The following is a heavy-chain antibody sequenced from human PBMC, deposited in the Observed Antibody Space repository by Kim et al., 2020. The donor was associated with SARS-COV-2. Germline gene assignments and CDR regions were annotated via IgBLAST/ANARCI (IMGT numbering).Heavy chain of an antibody. J-gene: IGHJ4*02. CDR1: GFTFSSCW. D-gene: IGHD3-10*01. V-gene: IGHV3-7*01. Sequence: GGSLRLSCAASGFTFSSCWMSWVRQAPGKGLEWVANIKRDGSETYYVDSVKGRFTISRDNAKNSLYLQMSSLRAEDTAVYYCARYLWSCDYWGQGTLVTVLS. CDR3: ARYLWSCDY. CDR2: IKRDGSET.